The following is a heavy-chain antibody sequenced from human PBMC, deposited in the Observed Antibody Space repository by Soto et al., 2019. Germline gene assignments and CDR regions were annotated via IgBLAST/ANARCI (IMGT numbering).Heavy chain of an antibody. CDR1: GGTFSSYA. V-gene: IGHV1-69*01. J-gene: IGHJ4*02. Sequence: QVQLVQSGAEVKKPGSSVKVSCKASGGTFSSYAISWVRQAPGQGLEWMGGIIPIFGTANYAQKFQGRVTITADESTSTAYMELISLRSEDTGVYYCARLLDDYYYSSGYDSWGQGTLVTVSS. D-gene: IGHD3-22*01. CDR2: IIPIFGTA. CDR3: ARLLDDYYYSSGYDS.